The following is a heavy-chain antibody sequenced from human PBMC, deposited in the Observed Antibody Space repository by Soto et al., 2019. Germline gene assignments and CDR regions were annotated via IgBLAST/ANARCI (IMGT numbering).Heavy chain of an antibody. D-gene: IGHD3-10*01. J-gene: IGHJ4*02. CDR3: AHVAFGEFVGLFGY. Sequence: QITLKKSGPTLVKPKQTLTLTCTFSGFSLSTSGVAVAWIRQPPGKALEWLAIFYWDDGKRYTPSLQNRLTITTDTSKNHVLLSMTNLGPVDTATYFRAHVAFGEFVGLFGYWGQGTLGSVSS. CDR2: FYWDDGK. CDR1: GFSLSTSGVA. V-gene: IGHV2-5*02.